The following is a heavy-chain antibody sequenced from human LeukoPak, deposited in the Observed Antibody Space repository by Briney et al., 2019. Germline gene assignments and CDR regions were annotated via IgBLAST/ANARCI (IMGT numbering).Heavy chain of an antibody. V-gene: IGHV4-34*01. D-gene: IGHD5-24*01. CDR3: ARVMATVYFDY. J-gene: IGHJ4*02. CDR2: INHSGST. Sequence: SETLSLTCAVYGGSFSGYYWSWIRQPPGKGLEWIGEINHSGSTNYNPSLKSRVTISVDTSKNQFSLKLSSVTAADTAVYYCARVMATVYFDYWGQGTLVTVSS. CDR1: GGSFSGYY.